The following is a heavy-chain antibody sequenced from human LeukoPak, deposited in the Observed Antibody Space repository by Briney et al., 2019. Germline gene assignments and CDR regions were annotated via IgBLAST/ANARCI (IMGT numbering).Heavy chain of an antibody. CDR3: AKELTPSIAVAGTDYFDY. CDR2: ISWNSGSI. CDR1: GFTFDDYA. J-gene: IGHJ4*02. V-gene: IGHV3-9*01. D-gene: IGHD6-19*01. Sequence: GGSLRLSCAASGFTFDDYAMHWVRQAPGKGLEWVSGISWNSGSIGYADSVKGRFTISRDNAKNSLYLQMNSLRAEDTALYYCAKELTPSIAVAGTDYFDYWGQGTLVTVSS.